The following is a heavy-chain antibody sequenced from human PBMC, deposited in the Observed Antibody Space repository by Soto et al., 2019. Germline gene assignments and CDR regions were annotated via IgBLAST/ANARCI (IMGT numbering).Heavy chain of an antibody. Sequence: SETLSLTCNVSGGSISGYYWAWIRQPPGKGLEWIGYIYFTGNANYSPSLNMRVTMSVDMSTNQFSLNLRSVTAADTAVYYGAREGSYSAYNFAHGIQLWSFDFWGQGALVTVSS. D-gene: IGHD5-12*01. V-gene: IGHV4-59*01. CDR2: IYFTGNA. CDR3: AREGSYSAYNFAHGIQLWSFDF. J-gene: IGHJ4*02. CDR1: GGSISGYY.